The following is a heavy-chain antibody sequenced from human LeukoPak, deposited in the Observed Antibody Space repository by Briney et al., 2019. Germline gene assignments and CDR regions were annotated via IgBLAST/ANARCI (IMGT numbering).Heavy chain of an antibody. J-gene: IGHJ4*02. D-gene: IGHD2-8*01. CDR2: ISGGGDNT. CDR1: GFTFSSYA. V-gene: IGHV3-23*01. CDR3: ARASYCSNGVCYLVEY. Sequence: GGSRRLSCGASGFTFSSYAMSWVRQAPGKGLEWVSSISGGGDNTYYADSVKGRFTISRDNSKNTLYLQMNSLRAEDTAVYYCARASYCSNGVCYLVEYWGREPWSPSPQ.